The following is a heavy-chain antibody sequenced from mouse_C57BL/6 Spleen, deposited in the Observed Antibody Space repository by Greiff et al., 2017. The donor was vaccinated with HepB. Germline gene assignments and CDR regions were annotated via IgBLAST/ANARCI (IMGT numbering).Heavy chain of an antibody. D-gene: IGHD2-1*01. CDR1: GYTFTSYW. CDR3: AVYYGNFTFFFDY. Sequence: VQLQQPGAELVRPGSSVKLSCKASGYTFTSYWMHWVKQRPIQGLEWIGNIDPSDSATHYNQKFKDKATLTVDKSSSTAYMQLSSLTSEDSAVYYCAVYYGNFTFFFDYWGQGTTLTVSS. J-gene: IGHJ2*01. CDR2: IDPSDSAT. V-gene: IGHV1-52*01.